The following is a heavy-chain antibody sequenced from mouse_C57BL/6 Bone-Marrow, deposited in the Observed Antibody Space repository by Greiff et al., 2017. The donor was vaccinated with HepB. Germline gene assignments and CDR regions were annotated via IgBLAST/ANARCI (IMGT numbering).Heavy chain of an antibody. J-gene: IGHJ2*01. D-gene: IGHD3-3*01. V-gene: IGHV14-4*01. CDR2: IDPENGDT. CDR1: GFNIKDDY. CDR3: TRGWFDY. Sequence: EVQLQESGAELVRPGASVKLSCTASGFNIKDDYMHWVKQRPEQGLEWIGWIDPENGDTEYASKFQGKATITADTSSNTAYLQRSSLTSEDTAVYYCTRGWFDYWGQGTTLTVSS.